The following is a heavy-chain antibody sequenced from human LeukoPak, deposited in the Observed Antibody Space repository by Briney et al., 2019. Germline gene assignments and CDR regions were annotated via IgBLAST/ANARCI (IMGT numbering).Heavy chain of an antibody. J-gene: IGHJ4*02. CDR3: ARGDSGWYLGLGFDY. V-gene: IGHV4-38-2*02. CDR1: GYSISSGFD. Sequence: SETLSLTCTISGYSISSGFDWGWIRQPPGKGLEWIGSIYSSRSTFYNPSLKSRVTISVDTSKNQVSLKLRSVTAADTAVYYCARGDSGWYLGLGFDYWGQGTLVTVS. CDR2: IYSSRST. D-gene: IGHD6-19*01.